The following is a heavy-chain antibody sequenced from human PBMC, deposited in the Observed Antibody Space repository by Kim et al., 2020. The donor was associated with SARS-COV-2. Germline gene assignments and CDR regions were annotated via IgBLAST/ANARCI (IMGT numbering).Heavy chain of an antibody. Sequence: GDSTYYADSVKGRFTISRDNSKNTLYLQMNSLKAEDTAVYYCASVSGYRHWGQGTLVTVSS. V-gene: IGHV3-23*01. CDR2: GDST. D-gene: IGHD3-22*01. J-gene: IGHJ4*02. CDR3: ASVSGYRH.